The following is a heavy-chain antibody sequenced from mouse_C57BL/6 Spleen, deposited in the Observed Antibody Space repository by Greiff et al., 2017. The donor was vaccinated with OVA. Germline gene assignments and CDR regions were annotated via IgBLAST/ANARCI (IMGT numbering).Heavy chain of an antibody. D-gene: IGHD1-1*01. CDR1: GYTFTSYW. CDR3: AREASTVVATGAMDY. CDR2: IAPNSGGT. J-gene: IGHJ4*01. Sequence: VQLQQPGAELVKPGASVKLSCKASGYTFTSYWMHWVKQRPGRGLEWIGRIAPNSGGTKYNEKFKSKATLTVDKPSSTAYMQLSSLPSEESAVYDCAREASTVVATGAMDYWGQGTSVTVSS. V-gene: IGHV1-72*01.